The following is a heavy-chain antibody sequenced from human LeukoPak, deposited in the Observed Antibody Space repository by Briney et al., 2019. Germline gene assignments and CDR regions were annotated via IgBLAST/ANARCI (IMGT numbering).Heavy chain of an antibody. CDR1: EYTFTDHY. CDR3: ARANFLSCSSTSCLFDY. V-gene: IGHV1-2*02. CDR2: INPVSGGT. J-gene: IGHJ4*02. Sequence: ASVKVSCKASEYTFTDHYLHWVRQAPGQGFEWMGWINPVSGGTNYVQKFQGRVTMTRDTSISTAYMELSRLRSDDTAVYYCARANFLSCSSTSCLFDYWGQGTLVTVSS. D-gene: IGHD2-2*01.